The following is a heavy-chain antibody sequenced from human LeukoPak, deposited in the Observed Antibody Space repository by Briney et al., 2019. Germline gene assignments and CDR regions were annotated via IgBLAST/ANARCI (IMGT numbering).Heavy chain of an antibody. CDR2: INPNSGGT. J-gene: IGHJ1*01. V-gene: IGHV1-2*04. D-gene: IGHD6-13*01. Sequence: GASVKVSCKASGYTFTGYYMHWVRQAPGQGLEWMGWINPNSGGTNYAQKFQGWVTMTRDTSIGTAYMELSRLRSDDTAVYYCARGSRIAAAGTRNEYFQHWGQGTLVTVSS. CDR3: ARGSRIAAAGTRNEYFQH. CDR1: GYTFTGYY.